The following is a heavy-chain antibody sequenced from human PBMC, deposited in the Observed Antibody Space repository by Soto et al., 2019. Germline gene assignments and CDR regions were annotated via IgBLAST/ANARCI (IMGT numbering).Heavy chain of an antibody. V-gene: IGHV1-69*12. CDR2: IVPIFGTT. J-gene: IGHJ6*02. D-gene: IGHD6-19*01. CDR1: GGTFSNYA. Sequence: QVQLVQSGAEVKKPGSSVKVSCKVSGGTFSNYAIDWVRLAPGHGLEWMGGIVPIFGTTYFTQKFQGRATITADASTTTAYLEMSSLRSEDTAIYYCARVEAVAGLYNSHGLDVWGQGTAVTVSS. CDR3: ARVEAVAGLYNSHGLDV.